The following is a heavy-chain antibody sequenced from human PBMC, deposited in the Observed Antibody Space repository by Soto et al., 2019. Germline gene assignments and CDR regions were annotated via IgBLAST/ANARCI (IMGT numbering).Heavy chain of an antibody. CDR2: IYYSGST. J-gene: IGHJ4*02. CDR3: ARQITIFGVVNYFDY. D-gene: IGHD3-3*01. Sequence: SETLSLTCTVSGGSISSSSYYWGWIRQPPGKGLEWIGSIYYSGSTYYNPSLKSRVTISGDTSKNQFSLKLSSVTAADTAVYYCARQITIFGVVNYFDYWGQGTLVTVSS. V-gene: IGHV4-39*01. CDR1: GGSISSSSYY.